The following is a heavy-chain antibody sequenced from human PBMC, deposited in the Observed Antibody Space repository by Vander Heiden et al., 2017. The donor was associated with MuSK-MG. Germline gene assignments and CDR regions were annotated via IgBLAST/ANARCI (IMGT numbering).Heavy chain of an antibody. Sequence: QVQLVQSGAEVKKPGSSVKVSCKASGGTFSSYAISWVRQAPGQGLEWMGRIIPILDIANYTQKFQGRVTITADKSTSTAYMELSSLRSEDTAVYYCAGAGLFCSGGICYSGGYFDYWGQGTLVTVSS. J-gene: IGHJ4*02. CDR1: GGTFSSYA. CDR3: AGAGLFCSGGICYSGGYFDY. V-gene: IGHV1-69*04. CDR2: IIPILDIA. D-gene: IGHD2-15*01.